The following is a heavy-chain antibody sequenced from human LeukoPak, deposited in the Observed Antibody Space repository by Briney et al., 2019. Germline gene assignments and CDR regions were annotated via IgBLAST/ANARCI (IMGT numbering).Heavy chain of an antibody. J-gene: IGHJ6*03. V-gene: IGHV4-59*01. CDR1: GGSISSYY. CDR2: IYYSGST. Sequence: PSETLSLTCTVSGGSISSYYWSWIRQPPGKGLEWIGYIYYSGSTNYNPSLKSRVTISVDTSKNQFSLKLSSVTAADTAVYYCAKDWSGDGGRYYYYYMDVWGKGTTVTVSS. CDR3: AKDWSGDGGRYYYYYMDV. D-gene: IGHD3-10*01.